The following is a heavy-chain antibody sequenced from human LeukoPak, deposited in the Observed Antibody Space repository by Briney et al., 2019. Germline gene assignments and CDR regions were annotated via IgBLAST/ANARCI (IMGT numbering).Heavy chain of an antibody. CDR3: AKDFYRTRYCSSTSCHEPGY. CDR1: GFTFSSYA. D-gene: IGHD2-2*01. J-gene: IGHJ4*02. CDR2: ISYDGSNK. Sequence: GGSLRLSCAASGFTFSSYAMHWVRQAPGKGLEWVAVISYDGSNKYYADSVKGRFTISRDNSKNTLYLQMNSLRAEDTAVYYCAKDFYRTRYCSSTSCHEPGYWGQGTLVTVSS. V-gene: IGHV3-30*04.